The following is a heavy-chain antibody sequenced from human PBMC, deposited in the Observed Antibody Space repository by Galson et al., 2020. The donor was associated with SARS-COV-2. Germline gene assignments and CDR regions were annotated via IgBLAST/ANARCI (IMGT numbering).Heavy chain of an antibody. V-gene: IGHV3-30*01. J-gene: IGHJ4*02. D-gene: IGHD3-22*01. CDR2: ISYDGSNK. CDR1: GFSFSSYA. Sequence: GGSLRLSCAASGFSFSSYAIHCVRQAPGKGLEWVAVISYDGSNKYYADSVKGRFTISRDNSKNTLYLQMNMLTAEDTAVYYCARESQGNYEGSGMDYWGQGTLVTVSS. CDR3: ARESQGNYEGSGMDY.